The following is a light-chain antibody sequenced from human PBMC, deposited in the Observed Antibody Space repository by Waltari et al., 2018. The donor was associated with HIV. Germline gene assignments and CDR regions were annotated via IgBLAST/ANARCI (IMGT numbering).Light chain of an antibody. J-gene: IGKJ5*01. V-gene: IGKV3-20*01. CDR2: GTS. CDR3: QQYGSSLPIT. CDR1: QSVRSKY. Sequence: EIVLTQSPGTLSLSPGERATLSCRASQSVRSKYLAWYQQKPGQAPRRLIYGTSSRATGIPDRFSGSGSGTDFTLTISRLEPEDFTVYYCQQYGSSLPITFGQGTRLEIK.